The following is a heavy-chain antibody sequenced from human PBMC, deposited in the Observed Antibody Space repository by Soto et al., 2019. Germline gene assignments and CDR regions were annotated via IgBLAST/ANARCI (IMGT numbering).Heavy chain of an antibody. CDR2: IYKSGST. CDR3: ARDQNGSPHFDY. D-gene: IGHD1-26*01. J-gene: IGHJ4*02. Sequence: QVQLQESGPGLVKPSETLSLTCSVSGGSISDYYWSWIRQPPGRGLEWSGYIYKSGSTNYNPSLKSRVTISVDTSKTLFSLKLSSVTAADTAVYYCARDQNGSPHFDYWGQGTLVTVSS. V-gene: IGHV4-59*01. CDR1: GGSISDYY.